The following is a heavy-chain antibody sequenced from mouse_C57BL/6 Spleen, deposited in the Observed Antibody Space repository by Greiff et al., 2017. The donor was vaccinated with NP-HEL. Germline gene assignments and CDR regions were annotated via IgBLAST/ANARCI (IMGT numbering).Heavy chain of an antibody. CDR2: IYPGSGNT. CDR1: GYTFTDYY. CDR3: ARCGFYGNYGMDY. D-gene: IGHD2-1*01. V-gene: IGHV1-76*01. Sequence: QVHVKQSGAELVRPGASVKLSCKASGYTFTDYYINWVKQRPGQGLEWIARIYPGSGNTYYNEKFKGKATLTAEKSSSTAYMQLSSLTSEDSAVYFCARCGFYGNYGMDYWGQGTAVTVSS. J-gene: IGHJ4*01.